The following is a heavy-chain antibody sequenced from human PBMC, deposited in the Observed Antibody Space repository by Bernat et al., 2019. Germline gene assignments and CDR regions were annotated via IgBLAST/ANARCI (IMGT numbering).Heavy chain of an antibody. CDR2: IHYSGST. CDR1: RASMSDYY. CDR3: ASVPLVCSDGTCYYYVDV. J-gene: IGHJ6*03. D-gene: IGHD2-15*01. Sequence: QVQLQESGPGLVKPSETLSLTCTVSRASMSDYYWSWIRQPPGKGLEWIAYIHYSGSTDYNPSLKSRVTISVDRPKNQFSLKLSPVIEADTAVYYCASVPLVCSDGTCYYYVDVWGKGTTVTVSS. V-gene: IGHV4-59*01.